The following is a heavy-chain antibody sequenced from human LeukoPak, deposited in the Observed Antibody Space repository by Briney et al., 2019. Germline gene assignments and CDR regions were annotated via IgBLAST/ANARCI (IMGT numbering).Heavy chain of an antibody. CDR1: RFSFNSYP. CDR2: LSNDGNNK. D-gene: IGHD5-18*01. J-gene: IGHJ4*02. CDR3: ARPDDPESLDRAKHY. V-gene: IGHV3-30*04. Sequence: GGSLSLSCAGCRFSFNSYPMHRLRQAQGQVLVWVAVLSNDGNNKSYEDYVRGRFTISRDNSNTTMSLQMHGLKVEDTAVCYCARPDDPESLDRAKHYWGRGTLVTVS.